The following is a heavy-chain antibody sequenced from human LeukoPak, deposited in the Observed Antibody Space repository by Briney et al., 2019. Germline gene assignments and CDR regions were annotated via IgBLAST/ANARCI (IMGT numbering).Heavy chain of an antibody. Sequence: GGSLRLPCAASGFTFSTYGMHWVRQAPGKGLEWVAVIWYGGSNTYYADSVKGRFTISRDDSKNTAYLQMSSLKTEDTAVYYCTRREGYAMDVWGQGTTVTVSS. CDR1: GFTFSTYG. CDR3: TRREGYAMDV. J-gene: IGHJ6*02. V-gene: IGHV3-33*08. CDR2: IWYGGSNT.